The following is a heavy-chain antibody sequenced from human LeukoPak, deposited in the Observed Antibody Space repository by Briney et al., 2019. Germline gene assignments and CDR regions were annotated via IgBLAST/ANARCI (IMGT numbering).Heavy chain of an antibody. Sequence: GGSLRLSCAASGFSFDDYAVHWVRQAPGEGLEWVSLISGDGGTTYYADSVKGRFTISRDNSKNSLYLQMNSLRTEDTALYYCAKDNRGYGSGTYYNLAFDYWGQGTLVTVSS. J-gene: IGHJ4*02. CDR1: GFSFDDYA. V-gene: IGHV3-43*02. CDR3: AKDNRGYGSGTYYNLAFDY. CDR2: ISGDGGTT. D-gene: IGHD3-10*01.